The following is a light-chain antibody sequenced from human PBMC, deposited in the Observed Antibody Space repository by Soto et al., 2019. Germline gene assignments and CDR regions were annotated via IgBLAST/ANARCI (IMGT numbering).Light chain of an antibody. J-gene: IGKJ3*01. CDR1: QSISSY. CDR2: AAS. V-gene: IGKV1-39*01. Sequence: DIQMTQSPSSLSASVGDRVTITCRASQSISSYLNWYQQKPGKAPKLLIYAASSLQSEVPSRFSVSGSCTDFTITISSLQPEDFAAYYWQQSYSTPPFSFGPGTKVDIK. CDR3: QQSYSTPPFS.